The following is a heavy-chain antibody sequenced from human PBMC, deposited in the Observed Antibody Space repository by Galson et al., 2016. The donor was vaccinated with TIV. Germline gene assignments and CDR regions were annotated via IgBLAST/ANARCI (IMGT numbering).Heavy chain of an antibody. CDR3: ARRYFDL. V-gene: IGHV3-30*03. J-gene: IGHJ2*01. Sequence: SLRLSCAASGFSFSTYGLHWVRQAPGKGLEWVAIISYDGNNKYYADSVKGRFTISRDNTKNSLYLQMNSLRAEDTAVYYCARRYFDLWGRGTLVTVSS. CDR2: ISYDGNNK. CDR1: GFSFSTYG.